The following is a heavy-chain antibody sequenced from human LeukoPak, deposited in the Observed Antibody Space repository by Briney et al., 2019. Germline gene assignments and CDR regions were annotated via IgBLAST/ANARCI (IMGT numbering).Heavy chain of an antibody. Sequence: ASVKVSCKASGYTFTSYYMHWVRQAPGQGLEWMGIINPSGGSTSYAQKFQGRVTMTRDTSTSTVYMELSSLRSEDTAVYYCARDGFEDVSYYDSSEPFDSWGQGTLVTVSS. D-gene: IGHD3-22*01. CDR3: ARDGFEDVSYYDSSEPFDS. CDR2: INPSGGST. V-gene: IGHV1-46*01. J-gene: IGHJ4*02. CDR1: GYTFTSYY.